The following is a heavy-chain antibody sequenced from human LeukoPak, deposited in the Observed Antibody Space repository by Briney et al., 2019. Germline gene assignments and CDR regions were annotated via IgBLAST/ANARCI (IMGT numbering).Heavy chain of an antibody. V-gene: IGHV3-30*18. CDR1: GFTFSSHG. J-gene: IGHJ4*02. CDR2: ISYDGSNK. CDR3: AKDSTDDSSGYCDY. D-gene: IGHD3-22*01. Sequence: GGSLRLSCAASGFTFSSHGMHWVRQAPGKGLEWVAVISYDGSNKYYADSVKGRFTISRDNSKNTLYLQMNSLRAEDTAVYYCAKDSTDDSSGYCDYWGQGTLVTVSS.